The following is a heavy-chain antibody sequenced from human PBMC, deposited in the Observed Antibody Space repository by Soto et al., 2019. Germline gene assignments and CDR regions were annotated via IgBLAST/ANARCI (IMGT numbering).Heavy chain of an antibody. Sequence: QVQLQESGPGLVKPSETLSLTCTVSGDSISSYYWSWIRQSPGHGLEWIGHIHYTGSTNYNPSLTSRVTISLDTSKNQFSLKLSSVTAADTAVYYCARVPSGYDPNWFDPWGQGTLVTVSS. CDR3: ARVPSGYDPNWFDP. J-gene: IGHJ5*02. CDR2: IHYTGST. D-gene: IGHD5-12*01. CDR1: GDSISSYY. V-gene: IGHV4-59*01.